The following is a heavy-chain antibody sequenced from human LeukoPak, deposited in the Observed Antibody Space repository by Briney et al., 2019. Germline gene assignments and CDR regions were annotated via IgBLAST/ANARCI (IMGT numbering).Heavy chain of an antibody. J-gene: IGHJ4*02. Sequence: GGSLRLSCAASGFTFSSYWLSGVRQAPGKGLAWVANIKQDGSEKYYVDSVKGRFTISRDNAKNSLYLQMNSLGAEDTAVEYCARGRSYGDYELDYWGQGTLVTVSS. D-gene: IGHD4-17*01. V-gene: IGHV3-7*01. CDR2: IKQDGSEK. CDR1: GFTFSSYW. CDR3: ARGRSYGDYELDY.